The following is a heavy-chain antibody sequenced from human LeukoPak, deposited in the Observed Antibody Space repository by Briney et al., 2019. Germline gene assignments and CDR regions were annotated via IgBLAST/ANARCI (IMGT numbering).Heavy chain of an antibody. CDR1: GGSISSGHYY. CDR2: IYYSGST. Sequence: SETLSLTCTVSGGSISSGHYYWGWIRQPPGKGLEWIGSIYYSGSTYYNPSLKSRVTISLDTSKNHFSLKLSSVTAADTAVYYCARDGSLLWFGELFDFWGQGALVTVSS. CDR3: ARDGSLLWFGELFDF. J-gene: IGHJ4*02. D-gene: IGHD3-10*01. V-gene: IGHV4-39*07.